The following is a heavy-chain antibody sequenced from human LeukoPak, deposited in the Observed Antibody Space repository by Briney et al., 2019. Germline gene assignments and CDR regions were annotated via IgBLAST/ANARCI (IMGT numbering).Heavy chain of an antibody. J-gene: IGHJ4*02. CDR2: ISAYNGNT. CDR3: ARDQAIFGVVNIDY. Sequence: ASVKVSCKASGYTFNSSGISWVRQAPGQGLEWMGWISAYNGNTNYAQKLQGRVTMTTDTSTSTAYMELRSLRSDDTAVYYCARDQAIFGVVNIDYWGREPWSPSPQ. CDR1: GYTFNSSG. V-gene: IGHV1-18*01. D-gene: IGHD3-3*01.